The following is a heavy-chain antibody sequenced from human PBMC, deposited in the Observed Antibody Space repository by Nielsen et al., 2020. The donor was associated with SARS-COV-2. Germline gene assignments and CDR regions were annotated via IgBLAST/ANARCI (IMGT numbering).Heavy chain of an antibody. CDR2: IYDNGKG. CDR1: GGSISLNY. J-gene: IGHJ4*02. D-gene: IGHD7-27*01. CDR3: ARDTGVDIDY. V-gene: IGHV4-59*01. Sequence: SETLSLTCTVSGGSISLNYWTWIRQPPGKGLEWIGYIYDNGKGNSNPSLKSRVTISGDMSNNQFYLHLTSVTAADTAVYYCARDTGVDIDYWGQGIQVTVSS.